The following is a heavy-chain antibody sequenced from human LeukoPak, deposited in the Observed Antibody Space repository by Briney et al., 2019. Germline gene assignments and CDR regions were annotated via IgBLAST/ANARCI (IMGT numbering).Heavy chain of an antibody. CDR3: AVPSRFLEWDAFDI. CDR2: MNPNSGNT. D-gene: IGHD3-3*01. J-gene: IGHJ3*02. Sequence: GASVKVSCKASGYTFTSYGISWVRQAPGQGLEWMGWMNPNSGNTGYAQKFQGRVTVTRNTSISTAYMELSSLRSEDTAVYYCAVPSRFLEWDAFDIWGQGTMVTVSS. CDR1: GYTFTSYG. V-gene: IGHV1-8*02.